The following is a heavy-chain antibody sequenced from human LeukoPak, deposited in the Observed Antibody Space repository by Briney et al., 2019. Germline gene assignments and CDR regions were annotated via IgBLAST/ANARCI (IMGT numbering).Heavy chain of an antibody. V-gene: IGHV1-3*01. CDR2: INAGNGNT. CDR1: GYTFTSYA. D-gene: IGHD3-22*01. CDR3: ARDYYDSGGYIPHGMDV. Sequence: ASVKVSCKASGYTFTSYAMHWVRQAPGQRLEWMGWINAGNGNTKYSQKFQGRVTITRDTSASTACMELSSLRSEDTAVYYCARDYYDSGGYIPHGMDVWGQGTTVTVSS. J-gene: IGHJ6*02.